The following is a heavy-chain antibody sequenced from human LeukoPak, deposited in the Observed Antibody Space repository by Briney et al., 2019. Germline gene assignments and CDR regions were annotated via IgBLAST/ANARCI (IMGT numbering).Heavy chain of an antibody. J-gene: IGHJ5*02. CDR2: ISSSGSTI. Sequence: PGGSLRLSCAASGFTFSDYYMSWIRQAPGKGLEWVSYISSSGSTIYYADSVKGRFTISRDNAKNSLYLQMNSLRAEDTAVYYCAREGPITMVRGVINWFDPWGQGTLVTVSS. CDR3: AREGPITMVRGVINWFDP. V-gene: IGHV3-11*04. D-gene: IGHD3-10*01. CDR1: GFTFSDYY.